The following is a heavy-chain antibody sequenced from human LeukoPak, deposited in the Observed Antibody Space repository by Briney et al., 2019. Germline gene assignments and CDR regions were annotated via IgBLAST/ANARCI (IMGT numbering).Heavy chain of an antibody. D-gene: IGHD3-22*01. Sequence: SETLSLTCAVYGGSFSGYYWSWIRQPPGKGLEWIGEINHSGSTNYNPSLKSRVTISVDTSKNQFSLKLSSVTAADTAVYYCARLSYYDSSGYYRGPNRFDPWGQGTLVTVSS. J-gene: IGHJ5*02. CDR2: INHSGST. CDR1: GGSFSGYY. CDR3: ARLSYYDSSGYYRGPNRFDP. V-gene: IGHV4-34*01.